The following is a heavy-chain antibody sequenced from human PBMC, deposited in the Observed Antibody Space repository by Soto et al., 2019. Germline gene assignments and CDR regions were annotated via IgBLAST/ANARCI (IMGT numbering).Heavy chain of an antibody. CDR3: AKDPSYYYDSSGYYYDY. Sequence: VGSLRLSCAASGFTFSSYGMHWVRQAPGKGLEWVAVISYDGSNKYYADSVKGRFTISRDNSKNTLYLQMNSLRAEDTAVYYCAKDPSYYYDSSGYYYDYWGQGTLVTVSS. CDR1: GFTFSSYG. J-gene: IGHJ4*02. D-gene: IGHD3-22*01. V-gene: IGHV3-30*18. CDR2: ISYDGSNK.